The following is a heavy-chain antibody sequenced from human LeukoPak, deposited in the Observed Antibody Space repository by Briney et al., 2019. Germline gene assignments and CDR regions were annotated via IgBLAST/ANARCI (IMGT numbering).Heavy chain of an antibody. CDR3: ARGQGAYDSSGFDY. Sequence: SETLPLTCAVYGGSFSGYYWSWIRQPPGKGLEWIGEINHSGSTNYSPSLKSRATISVDTSKNQFSLKLSSVTAADTAVYYCARGQGAYDSSGFDYWGQGTLVTVSS. CDR1: GGSFSGYY. CDR2: INHSGST. V-gene: IGHV4-34*01. D-gene: IGHD3-22*01. J-gene: IGHJ4*02.